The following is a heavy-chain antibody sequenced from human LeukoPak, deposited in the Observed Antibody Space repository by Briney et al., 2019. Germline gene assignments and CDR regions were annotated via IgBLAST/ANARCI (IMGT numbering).Heavy chain of an antibody. CDR1: GGSISSSSYY. Sequence: SETLSLTCTVSGGSISSSSYYWGWIRQPPGKGLEWIGSIYYSGSTHYNPSLKSRVTISVDTSKNQFSLKLSSVTAADTAVYYCARDEGSGWYYFDYWGQGTLVTVSS. CDR3: ARDEGSGWYYFDY. D-gene: IGHD6-19*01. V-gene: IGHV4-39*02. CDR2: IYYSGST. J-gene: IGHJ4*02.